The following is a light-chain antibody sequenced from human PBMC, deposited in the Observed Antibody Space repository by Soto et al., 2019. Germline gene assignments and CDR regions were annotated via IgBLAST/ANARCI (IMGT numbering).Light chain of an antibody. V-gene: IGKV1-39*01. CDR2: AAS. CDR1: QSISSY. Sequence: DIQMTQSPSSLFASVGERVTITCRASQSISSYLNWYQQKPGKAPKLLIYAASSLQGGVPSRFSDSGYETDFTLTINSLQPEDFTPYYCQPSYSTATFGQGTKVEIK. J-gene: IGKJ1*01. CDR3: QPSYSTAT.